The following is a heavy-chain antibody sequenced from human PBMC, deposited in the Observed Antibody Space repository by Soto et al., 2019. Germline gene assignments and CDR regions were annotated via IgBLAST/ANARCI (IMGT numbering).Heavy chain of an antibody. V-gene: IGHV4-39*01. CDR2: IYYSGST. Sequence: QLQLQESGPGLVKPSETLSLTCTVSGGSISSSSYYWGWIRQPPGKGLEWIGSIYYSGSTYYNPCLKSRVTISVDTSKNQFSLKLSSVTAADTSVYYCARQLGDYGVFGYWGQGTLVTVSS. CDR3: ARQLGDYGVFGY. D-gene: IGHD4-17*01. CDR1: GGSISSSSYY. J-gene: IGHJ4*02.